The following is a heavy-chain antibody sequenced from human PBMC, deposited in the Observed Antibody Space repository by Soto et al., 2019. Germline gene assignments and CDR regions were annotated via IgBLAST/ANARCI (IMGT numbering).Heavy chain of an antibody. CDR3: ASGRDAYKTGY. J-gene: IGHJ4*02. Sequence: QVQLQGSGPGLVKPSETLSLACTVAGDSVSSYNSYWGWIRQPPGKGLEWIDYIYHTGSAYYNPPRESRLTISMDTSKNQFSLKMNSVTAADTAVYYCASGRDAYKTGYWGQGTLVTVSS. V-gene: IGHV4-61*01. CDR1: GDSVSSYNSY. D-gene: IGHD1-1*01. CDR2: IYHTGSA.